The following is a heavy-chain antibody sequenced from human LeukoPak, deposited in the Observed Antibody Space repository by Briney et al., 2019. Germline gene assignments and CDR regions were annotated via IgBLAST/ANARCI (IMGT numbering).Heavy chain of an antibody. J-gene: IGHJ4*02. CDR2: IYYSGST. CDR3: ARVGWSGSTYFDY. Sequence: SETLSLTCTVSGGSISSGGYYWSWIRQHPGKGLEWIGYIYYSGSTYYNPSLKSRVTISVDTSKNQFSLKLSSVTAADTAVYYCARVGWSGSTYFDYWGQGTLVTVSS. CDR1: GGSISSGGYY. D-gene: IGHD3-3*01. V-gene: IGHV4-31*03.